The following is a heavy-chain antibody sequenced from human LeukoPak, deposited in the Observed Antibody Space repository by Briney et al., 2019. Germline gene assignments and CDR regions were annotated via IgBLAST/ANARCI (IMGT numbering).Heavy chain of an antibody. V-gene: IGHV4-59*01. CDR2: NYYSGST. D-gene: IGHD6-6*01. CDR3: ARGYIAARALSFDY. CDR1: GGSISSYY. Sequence: SATLSLTCAVAGGSISSYYWCWRRPPRGKGLERSGYNYYSGSTNYNPSLKSRVTISVDTSKNQFSLKLSSVTAADTAVYYCARGYIAARALSFDYWGQGTLVTVSS. J-gene: IGHJ4*02.